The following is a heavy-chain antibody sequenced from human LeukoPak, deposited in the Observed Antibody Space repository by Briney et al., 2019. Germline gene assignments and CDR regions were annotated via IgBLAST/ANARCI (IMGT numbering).Heavy chain of an antibody. Sequence: ASVKVSCKVSGYPLTELSMHWVRQAPGKGLEWMGGFDPEDGETIYAQKFQGRVTMTEDTSTDTAYMELSSLRSEDTAVYYCATRGYSSSWYVYWGQGTLVTVSS. CDR2: FDPEDGET. D-gene: IGHD6-13*01. J-gene: IGHJ4*02. CDR3: ATRGYSSSWYVY. CDR1: GYPLTELS. V-gene: IGHV1-24*01.